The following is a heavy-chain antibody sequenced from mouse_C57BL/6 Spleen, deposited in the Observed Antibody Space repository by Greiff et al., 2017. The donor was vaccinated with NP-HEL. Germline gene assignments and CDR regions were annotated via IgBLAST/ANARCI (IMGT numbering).Heavy chain of an antibody. J-gene: IGHJ3*01. Sequence: QLQQSGAELVRPGASVKLSCTASGFNIKDYYMHWVKQRPEQGLEWIGRIDPEDGDTEYAPKFQGKATMTADTSSNTAYLQLSSLTSEDTAVYYCTTPYYYGSSWFAYWGQGTLVTVSA. CDR1: GFNIKDYY. V-gene: IGHV14-1*01. CDR3: TTPYYYGSSWFAY. D-gene: IGHD1-1*01. CDR2: IDPEDGDT.